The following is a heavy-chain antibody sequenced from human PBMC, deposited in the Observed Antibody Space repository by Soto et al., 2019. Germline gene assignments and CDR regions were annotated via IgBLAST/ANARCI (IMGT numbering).Heavy chain of an antibody. D-gene: IGHD3-10*01. CDR3: ARPKSYGGDGSGSINWFDP. V-gene: IGHV4-31*03. CDR1: GGSINSGNYY. Sequence: PSETLSLTCTVSGGSINSGNYYWSWIRQHPGKGLEWIGYIYYSGSTNFNPSLKSRVTISVDTSKNEFSLKLTSVTVADTAVYYCARPKSYGGDGSGSINWFDPWGQGTLVTVSS. J-gene: IGHJ5*02. CDR2: IYYSGST.